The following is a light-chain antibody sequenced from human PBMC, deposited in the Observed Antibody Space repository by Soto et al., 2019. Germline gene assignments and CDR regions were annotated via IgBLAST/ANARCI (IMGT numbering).Light chain of an antibody. CDR1: QSVSSSY. CDR2: DAS. CDR3: QQYNNLPRT. J-gene: IGKJ4*01. Sequence: EIVLTQSPGTLSLSPGERATLSCRASQSVSSSYLAWYQQKPGQAPRLLIQDASNRATGIPPRFSGSGSGTDFTLTISSLQSEDYAVYYCQQYNNLPRTFGGGTKVDIK. V-gene: IGKV3-20*01.